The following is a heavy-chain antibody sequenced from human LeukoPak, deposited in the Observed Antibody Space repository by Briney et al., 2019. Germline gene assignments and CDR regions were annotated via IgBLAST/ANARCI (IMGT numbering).Heavy chain of an antibody. Sequence: GGSLRLSCAASGFTVSSNYMTWVRQAPGKGLEWVSVILGGGGTYYADSVKGRFTISRDNSKNTFYLQMNSLRAEDTAVYYCARGLVLTYYYFESWGQGTLVTVSS. J-gene: IGHJ4*02. CDR2: ILGGGGT. CDR3: ARGLVLTYYYFES. CDR1: GFTVSSNY. D-gene: IGHD2-8*02. V-gene: IGHV3-66*01.